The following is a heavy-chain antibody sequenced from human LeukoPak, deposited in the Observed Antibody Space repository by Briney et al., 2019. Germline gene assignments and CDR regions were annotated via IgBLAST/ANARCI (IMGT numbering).Heavy chain of an antibody. Sequence: GRSLRLSCTGVGFTFGDFAVSWVRQTAGKRLEWVAFIRTTGYGGTTEYAASVKGRFSISRDDSKSTVYLQMNSLKTEDTGIYYCTRDYSSGYYIGWFDHWGRGTQVIVSS. CDR1: GFTFGDFA. CDR2: IRTTGYGGTT. J-gene: IGHJ5*02. CDR3: TRDYSSGYYIGWFDH. D-gene: IGHD3-22*01. V-gene: IGHV3-49*04.